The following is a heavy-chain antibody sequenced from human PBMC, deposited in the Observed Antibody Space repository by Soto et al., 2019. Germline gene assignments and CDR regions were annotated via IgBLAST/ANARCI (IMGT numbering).Heavy chain of an antibody. D-gene: IGHD6-19*01. CDR1: GFTFSSYG. V-gene: IGHV3-33*01. CDR2: IWYDGSNK. Sequence: QVQLVESGGGVVQPGRSLRLSCAASGFTFSSYGMHWVRQAPGKGLEWVAVIWYDGSNKYYADSVKGRFTISRDNCKNTLYLQMNSLRAEATAVYYCARGAIAVANGGPYFDYWGQGTLVTVSS. J-gene: IGHJ4*02. CDR3: ARGAIAVANGGPYFDY.